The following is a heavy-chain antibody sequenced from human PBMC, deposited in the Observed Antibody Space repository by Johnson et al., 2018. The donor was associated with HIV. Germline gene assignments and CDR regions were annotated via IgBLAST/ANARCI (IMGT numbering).Heavy chain of an antibody. CDR2: ISSSGSTI. CDR3: AREGYSYGYDAFDI. J-gene: IGHJ3*02. V-gene: IGHV3-11*04. Sequence: QVQLVESGGGLVKPGGSLRLSCAASGFTFCDYYMSWIRQAPRKGLEWISYISSSGSTIYYQDSVKGRFTISRDNAKNTLYLQMNSLRAEDTAVYYCAREGYSYGYDAFDIWGQGTMVTVSS. D-gene: IGHD5-18*01. CDR1: GFTFCDYY.